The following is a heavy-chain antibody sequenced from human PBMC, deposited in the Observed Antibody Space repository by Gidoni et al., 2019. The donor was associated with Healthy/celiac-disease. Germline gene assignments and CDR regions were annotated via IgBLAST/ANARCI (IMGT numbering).Heavy chain of an antibody. CDR3: AKPGGMAVADLFDY. CDR1: GFTFSSYG. CDR2: ISYDGSNK. D-gene: IGHD6-19*01. V-gene: IGHV3-30*18. Sequence: QVQLVESGGGVVQPGRSLRLSCAASGFTFSSYGMHWVRQAPGKGLEWVAVISYDGSNKYYADSVKGRFTISRDNSKNTLYLQMNSLRAEDTAVYYCAKPGGMAVADLFDYWGQGTLVTVSS. J-gene: IGHJ4*02.